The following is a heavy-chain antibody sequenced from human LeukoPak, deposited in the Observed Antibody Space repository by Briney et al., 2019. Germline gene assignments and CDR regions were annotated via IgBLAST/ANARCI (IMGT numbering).Heavy chain of an antibody. J-gene: IGHJ4*02. CDR2: IYYSGST. Sequence: SETLSLTCTVSGDSISSYSWSWVRQPPGRGLEWIGYIYYSGSTTYNPSLKSRLTISLDTSKNQFSLKLNSVTAADTAVYYCAGDCTLRSYRFDYWGQGTLVTVSS. D-gene: IGHD3-10*01. CDR1: GDSISSYS. V-gene: IGHV4-59*12. CDR3: AGDCTLRSYRFDY.